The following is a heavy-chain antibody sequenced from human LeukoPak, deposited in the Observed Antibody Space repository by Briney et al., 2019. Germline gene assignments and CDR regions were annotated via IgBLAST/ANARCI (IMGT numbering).Heavy chain of an antibody. V-gene: IGHV3-15*01. CDR2: IKSKTDGGTT. CDR3: TTGITMIGGSNGPLFDY. D-gene: IGHD3-10*02. J-gene: IGHJ4*02. CDR1: GFTFSNAW. Sequence: PGGSLRLSCAASGFTFSNAWMSWVRQAPGKGLEWVGRIKSKTDGGTTDYAAPVKGRFTISRDDSKNTLYLQMNSLKTEDTAVYYCTTGITMIGGSNGPLFDYWGQGTLVTVSS.